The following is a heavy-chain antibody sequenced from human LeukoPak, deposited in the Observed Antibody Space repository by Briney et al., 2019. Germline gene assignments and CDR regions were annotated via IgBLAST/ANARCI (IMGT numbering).Heavy chain of an antibody. CDR3: ARTTTVTAYYFDS. D-gene: IGHD4-17*01. CDR1: GGSISSSSYY. V-gene: IGHV4-31*03. J-gene: IGHJ4*02. CDR2: IYHNGVT. Sequence: SETLSLTCTVSGGSISSSSYYWGWIRQHPGKGLEWIGYIYHNGVTYDNPSLKSRLAISVDTSKNQFSLTLSSVTVADTAVYYCARTTTVTAYYFDSWGQGTLVTVSS.